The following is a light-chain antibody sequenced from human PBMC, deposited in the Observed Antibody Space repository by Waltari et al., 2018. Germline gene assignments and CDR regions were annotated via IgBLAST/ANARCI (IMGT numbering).Light chain of an antibody. J-gene: IGKJ1*01. Sequence: EIVLTQSPGTLSLSPGEGATLSCRASQSVSSSYLGWYQQKPGQAPRPLISATSSRATGIPDRFIGSGSGTDFTLTITRLEPEDFAVYYCQQYGTSPPTFGQGTKEEIE. CDR3: QQYGTSPPT. CDR1: QSVSSSY. V-gene: IGKV3-20*01. CDR2: ATS.